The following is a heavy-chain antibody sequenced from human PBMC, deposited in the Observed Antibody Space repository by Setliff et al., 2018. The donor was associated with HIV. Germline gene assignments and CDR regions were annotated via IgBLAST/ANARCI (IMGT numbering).Heavy chain of an antibody. V-gene: IGHV4-4*07. CDR1: GGSISSYY. J-gene: IGHJ2*01. Sequence: SETLSLTCTVSGGSISSYYWSWIRQPAGKGLEWIGRIYTSGSTNYNPSLKSRITISVDTSKQQFSLKLNSVTAADTAVYYCARGPAEWQIVVVPAAHWYFDLWGRGTLVTVSS. D-gene: IGHD2-2*01. CDR2: IYTSGST. CDR3: ARGPAEWQIVVVPAAHWYFDL.